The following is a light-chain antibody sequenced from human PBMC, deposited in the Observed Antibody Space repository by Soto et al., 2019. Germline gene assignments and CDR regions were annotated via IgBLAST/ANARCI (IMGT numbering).Light chain of an antibody. CDR3: QQRSIWPLT. CDR1: QSVSSD. CDR2: DAS. J-gene: IGKJ4*01. V-gene: IGKV3-11*01. Sequence: EILLTQSPATLSLSPGEGATLSCRASQSVSSDLAWYQQRPGQAPRLLIYDASHRATGIPARFSGSGSGTDFTLTISSLEPEDFAVYYCQQRSIWPLTFGGGTKVDIK.